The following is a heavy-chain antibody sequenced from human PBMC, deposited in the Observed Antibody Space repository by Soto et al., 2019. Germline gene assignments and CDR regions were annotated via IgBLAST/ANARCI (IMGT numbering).Heavy chain of an antibody. D-gene: IGHD2-21*01. CDR3: ARLLFNCGGDCELDY. J-gene: IGHJ4*02. CDR1: GYTFTGYY. CDR2: IIPILGIA. Sequence: SVKVSCKASGYTFTGYYMHWVRQAPGQGLEWMGRIIPILGIANYAQKFQGRVTITADKSTSTAYMELSSLRSEDTAVYYCARLLFNCGGDCELDYWGQGTLVTVSS. V-gene: IGHV1-69*02.